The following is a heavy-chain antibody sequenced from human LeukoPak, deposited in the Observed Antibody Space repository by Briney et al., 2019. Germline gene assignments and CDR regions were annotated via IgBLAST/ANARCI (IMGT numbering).Heavy chain of an antibody. Sequence: SETLSLTCSVSGDSISSNEWWSWVRQPPGKGLEWIGEVFHSGSTNFNPSLKSRVTISIDKSKNQFSLEVTSVTAADTAVYYCARAYGDYEVDYWGQGTLVTVSS. CDR2: VFHSGST. J-gene: IGHJ4*02. CDR3: ARAYGDYEVDY. CDR1: GDSISSNEW. V-gene: IGHV4-4*02. D-gene: IGHD4-17*01.